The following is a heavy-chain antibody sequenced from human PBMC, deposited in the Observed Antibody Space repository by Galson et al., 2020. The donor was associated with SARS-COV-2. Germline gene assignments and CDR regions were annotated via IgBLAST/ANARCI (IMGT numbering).Heavy chain of an antibody. CDR2: ITTSGDIV. CDR1: GFTFDSYA. Sequence: GGSLRLSCVTSGFTFDSYAMNWVRQAPGKGLEWVSFITTSGDIVHYSDSVRGRFTVSRDNAKSTLHLQMSSLSAEDTAIYYCARDTVGDLDFDYWGQGTLVTVSS. CDR3: ARDTVGDLDFDY. D-gene: IGHD1-26*01. J-gene: IGHJ4*02. V-gene: IGHV3-48*03.